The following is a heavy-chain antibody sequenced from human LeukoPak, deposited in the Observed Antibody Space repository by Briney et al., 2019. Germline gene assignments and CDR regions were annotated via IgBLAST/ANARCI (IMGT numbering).Heavy chain of an antibody. J-gene: IGHJ6*02. CDR2: MSSRSTYI. CDR1: GFTFSSYS. CDR3: ARDPEGYYYGSGKPYYYGMDV. V-gene: IGHV3-21*01. D-gene: IGHD3-10*01. Sequence: GGSLRLSCAASGFTFSSYSMNWVRQAPGEGLEWVSSMSSRSTYIYYADSVKGRFTISRDNAKNSLYLQMNSLRAEDTAVYYCARDPEGYYYGSGKPYYYGMDVWGQGTTVTVSS.